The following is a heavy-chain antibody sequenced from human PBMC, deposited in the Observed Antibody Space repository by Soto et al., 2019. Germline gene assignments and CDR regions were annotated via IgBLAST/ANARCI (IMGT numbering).Heavy chain of an antibody. Sequence: EVQLVESGGGLIQPGGSLRLSCAASGLTVSNAYMAWVRQAPGMGLERVSVIYDNGTTYYADSVKGRFTISRDTSTNTLSLRLDSLRAEDTAVYYCVSPFPSGRNYGLDVWGQGTTVTVSS. V-gene: IGHV3-53*01. CDR1: GLTVSNAY. CDR3: VSPFPSGRNYGLDV. J-gene: IGHJ6*02. CDR2: IYDNGTT. D-gene: IGHD3-10*01.